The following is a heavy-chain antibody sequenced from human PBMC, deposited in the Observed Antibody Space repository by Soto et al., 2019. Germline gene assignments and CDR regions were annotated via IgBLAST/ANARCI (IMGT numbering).Heavy chain of an antibody. J-gene: IGHJ6*02. CDR1: GGSISSGGYY. D-gene: IGHD2-21*01. Sequence: QVQLQESDPGLVKPSQTLSLTCTVSGGSISSGGYYWSWIRQHPGKGREWIGYIYYSGSTYYNPSLKSRVTISVDTSKNQFSLKLSSVTAADTAVYYCARASESPSILWWESGMDVWGQGTTVTVSS. CDR3: ARASESPSILWWESGMDV. CDR2: IYYSGST. V-gene: IGHV4-31*03.